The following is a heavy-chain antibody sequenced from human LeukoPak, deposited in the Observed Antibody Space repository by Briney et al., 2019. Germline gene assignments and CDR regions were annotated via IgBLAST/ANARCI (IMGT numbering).Heavy chain of an antibody. CDR3: ARVKGYDSRGFSDY. V-gene: IGHV1-18*01. J-gene: IGHJ4*02. CDR1: GYTFITYG. CDR2: ISTHYGKT. D-gene: IGHD3-22*01. Sequence: ASVRVSCKASGYTFITYGIPWVRQAPGQGLEWMGWISTHYGKTYYAQKLQGRVTMTTDTSTSTAYMELKSLRFDDTATYYCARVKGYDSRGFSDYWGQGTLVTVSS.